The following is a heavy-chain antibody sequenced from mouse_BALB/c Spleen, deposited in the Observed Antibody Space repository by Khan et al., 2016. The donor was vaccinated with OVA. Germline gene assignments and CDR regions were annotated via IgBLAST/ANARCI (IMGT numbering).Heavy chain of an antibody. CDR3: ATSYFYGYYFDY. CDR1: GFTFSTYG. D-gene: IGHD1-1*01. Sequence: EVHLVESGGGLVQPGGSRKLSCAASGFTFSTYGMHWVRQAPEKGLEWVAYIGGDSSTIYYADTVKGRFPISRDNPKNTLFLQMTSLMSEDTARYYFATSYFYGYYFDYWGPGTTLTVSS. CDR2: IGGDSSTI. V-gene: IGHV5-17*02. J-gene: IGHJ2*01.